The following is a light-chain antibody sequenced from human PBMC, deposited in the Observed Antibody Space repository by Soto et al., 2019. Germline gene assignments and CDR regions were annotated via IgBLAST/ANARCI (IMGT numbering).Light chain of an antibody. CDR2: GAS. V-gene: IGKV3-20*01. CDR3: QHYDSSPT. CDR1: QSVSSNY. Sequence: EIVLTQSPGTLSLSPGEGATLSCRASQSVSSNYLAWYQQKPGQAPRLLIYGASSRDAGIPGKFSGSGSGTDFTLTISRLEPEDFAVYFCQHYDSSPTFGLGTKLEIK. J-gene: IGKJ2*01.